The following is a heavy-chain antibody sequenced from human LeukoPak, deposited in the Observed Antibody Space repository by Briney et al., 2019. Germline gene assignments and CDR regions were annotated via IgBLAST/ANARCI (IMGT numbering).Heavy chain of an antibody. Sequence: SVKVSCKASGGTFSSYAISWMRQAPGQGLEWMGRIIPILGIANYAQRFQGRVTITADKSTSTAYMELSSLRSEDTAVYYCARGYDGGKDYFDYWGQGTLVTVSS. J-gene: IGHJ4*02. V-gene: IGHV1-69*04. CDR2: IIPILGIA. CDR3: ARGYDGGKDYFDY. CDR1: GGTFSSYA. D-gene: IGHD4-23*01.